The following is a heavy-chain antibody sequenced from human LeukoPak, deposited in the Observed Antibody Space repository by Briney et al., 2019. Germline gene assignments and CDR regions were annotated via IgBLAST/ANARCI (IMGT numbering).Heavy chain of an antibody. CDR3: ARVGSSGWYVHPTLDY. D-gene: IGHD6-19*01. V-gene: IGHV1-2*02. J-gene: IGHJ4*02. Sequence: GASVKVSCKASGYTFTGYYMHWVRQAPGQGLEWMAWINPSNGDTNYAQKFQGRVTMTRDTSISTVYMELTRLISDDTAVYYCARVGSSGWYVHPTLDYWGQGTLVTVSS. CDR1: GYTFTGYY. CDR2: INPSNGDT.